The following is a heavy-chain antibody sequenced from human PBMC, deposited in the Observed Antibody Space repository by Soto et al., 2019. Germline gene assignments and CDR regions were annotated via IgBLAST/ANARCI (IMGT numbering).Heavy chain of an antibody. CDR3: ARDKAAAGTSYRFDH. Sequence: XSVKVSCKGSVYTFTSYGISWVRQAPGQGLEWMGWISAYNGNTNYAQKLQGRVTMTTDTSTSTAYMELRSLRSDDTAVYYCARDKAAAGTSYRFDHWGQGTLVTVSS. D-gene: IGHD6-13*01. CDR2: ISAYNGNT. J-gene: IGHJ5*02. CDR1: VYTFTSYG. V-gene: IGHV1-18*01.